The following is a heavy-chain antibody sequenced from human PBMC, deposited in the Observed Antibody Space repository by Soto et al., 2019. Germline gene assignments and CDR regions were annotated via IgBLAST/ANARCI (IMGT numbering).Heavy chain of an antibody. J-gene: IGHJ6*02. V-gene: IGHV1-69*06. CDR1: GGTLSTNA. D-gene: IGHD6-19*01. CDR2: IIPMFGSP. Sequence: QVQLVQSGAEVKKAGSSVKVSCKTSGGTLSTNAISWVRQAPGQGLEWMGAIIPMFGSPKYAQKFQGRVTITADNPTSTIYMEMIRITSADTAVYYCARGGFVAGLYNALDAWGQGTTVAVSS. CDR3: ARGGFVAGLYNALDA.